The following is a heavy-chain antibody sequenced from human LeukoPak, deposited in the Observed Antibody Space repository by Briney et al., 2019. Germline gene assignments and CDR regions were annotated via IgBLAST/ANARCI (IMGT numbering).Heavy chain of an antibody. CDR2: VDGSGGSP. J-gene: IGHJ4*02. V-gene: IGHV3-23*01. Sequence: QPGGSLRLSCEASGFTFRSHWMSWVRQAPGKGLEWVSTVDGSGGSPYYADSVRGRFAISRDNSENTLYLQINSLRAEDTAVYFCVKARGYGGDRGLGNFDYWGQGVLVTVSS. CDR1: GFTFRSHW. CDR3: VKARGYGGDRGLGNFDY. D-gene: IGHD2-21*01.